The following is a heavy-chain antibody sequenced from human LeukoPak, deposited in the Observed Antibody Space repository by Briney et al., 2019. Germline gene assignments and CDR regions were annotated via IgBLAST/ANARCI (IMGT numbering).Heavy chain of an antibody. CDR3: ARDREVRYSGYDLGYYFDY. J-gene: IGHJ4*02. CDR2: IYTSGST. V-gene: IGHV4-4*07. Sequence: KPSETLSLTCTVSGGSISSYYWSWIRQPAGKGLEWIGRIYTSGSTNYNPSLKIRVAISVDKSKTQFCLKLSSVTAADTAVYYCARDREVRYSGYDLGYYFDYWGQGTLVTVSS. CDR1: GGSISSYY. D-gene: IGHD5-12*01.